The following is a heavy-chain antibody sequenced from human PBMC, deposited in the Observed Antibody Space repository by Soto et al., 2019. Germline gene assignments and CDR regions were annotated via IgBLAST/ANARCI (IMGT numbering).Heavy chain of an antibody. CDR1: GFTFDNFG. V-gene: IGHV3-33*01. Sequence: QVQLVESGGGVVQPGRSLRRSCAASGFTFDNFGMHWVRQAPGKGLEWVSVIYYDGSKKYYADSVRGRFTISRDNSKNMLYMQMDSLRAEDTATYYCARSPRVRGGTASRGCWGQGTLVTVSS. J-gene: IGHJ4*02. D-gene: IGHD3-10*01. CDR2: IYYDGSKK. CDR3: ARSPRVRGGTASRGC.